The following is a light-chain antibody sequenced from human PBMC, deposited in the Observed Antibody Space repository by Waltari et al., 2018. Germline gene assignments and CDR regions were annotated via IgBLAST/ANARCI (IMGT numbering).Light chain of an antibody. V-gene: IGLV3-21*03. Sequence: SYVLTQPPSVSVAPGKTARIACGLNAIAGRTVNWYQQKPGQAPVLVVYGDTDRPSGVPDRFSGSKYGTTASLAISGLRSEDEAIYYCASWDDSHYVFGTGTKVTVL. CDR1: AIAGRT. CDR2: GDT. J-gene: IGLJ1*01. CDR3: ASWDDSHYV.